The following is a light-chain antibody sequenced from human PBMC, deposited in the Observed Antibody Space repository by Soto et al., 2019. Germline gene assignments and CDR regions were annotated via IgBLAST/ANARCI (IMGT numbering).Light chain of an antibody. Sequence: EIVMTQSPATLSVSPGERAILSCSASQSIRTNVAWYQQRPGQAPRLLIYGASTRATDIPARFSGSGSGTDITLSICILLSEDFLIYYCQPYHHWISITFGQGTRLE. J-gene: IGKJ5*01. V-gene: IGKV3-15*01. CDR2: GAS. CDR1: QSIRTN. CDR3: QPYHHWISIT.